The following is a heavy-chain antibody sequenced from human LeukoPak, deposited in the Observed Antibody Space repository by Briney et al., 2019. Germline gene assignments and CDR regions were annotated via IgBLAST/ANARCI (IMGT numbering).Heavy chain of an antibody. J-gene: IGHJ6*02. Sequence: PGRSQRLSCAASGFTFSSYAMHWVRQAPGKGLEWVAVISYDGSNKYYADSVKGRFTISRDNSKNTLYLQMNSLRAEDTAVYYCAREGSLSYYGMDVWGQGTTVTVSS. V-gene: IGHV3-30-3*01. CDR1: GFTFSSYA. CDR2: ISYDGSNK. D-gene: IGHD3-10*01. CDR3: AREGSLSYYGMDV.